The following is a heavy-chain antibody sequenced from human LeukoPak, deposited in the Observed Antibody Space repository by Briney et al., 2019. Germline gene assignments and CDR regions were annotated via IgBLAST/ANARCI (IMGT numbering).Heavy chain of an antibody. Sequence: ASVKVSCKASGYTFTSYYMHWVRQAPGQGLEWMGIITPSGGSTSYAQKFQGRVTMTRDTSTSTVYMELRSLRSEDTAVYYCARDGYSYGYDYWGQGTLVTVSS. V-gene: IGHV1-46*01. D-gene: IGHD5-18*01. CDR2: ITPSGGST. CDR1: GYTFTSYY. J-gene: IGHJ4*02. CDR3: ARDGYSYGYDY.